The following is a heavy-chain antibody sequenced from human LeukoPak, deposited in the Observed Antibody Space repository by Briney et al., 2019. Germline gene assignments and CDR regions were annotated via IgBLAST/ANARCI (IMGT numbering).Heavy chain of an antibody. J-gene: IGHJ4*02. V-gene: IGHV1-24*01. Sequence: ASVKGSCKVSGHTLSDLTMHWVRPAPGKGREWMGGFDPGNGEIIYAQKFQGRVTMTEDASTDTAYLELRSLKSEDTAVYYCAARGLYDLLPYWGQGTLVTVSS. CDR1: GHTLSDLT. D-gene: IGHD3-3*01. CDR3: AARGLYDLLPY. CDR2: FDPGNGEI.